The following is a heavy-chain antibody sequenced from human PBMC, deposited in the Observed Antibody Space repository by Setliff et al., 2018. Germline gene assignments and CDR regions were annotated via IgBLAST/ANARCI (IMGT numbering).Heavy chain of an antibody. V-gene: IGHV3-74*01. CDR3: GTRDCRTTGCYNGHIES. J-gene: IGHJ4*02. D-gene: IGHD2-2*02. Sequence: PGGSLRLSCAASGFTFSSYWMHWVRQAPGKGLVWVSRTNNDGSTINHADSVKGRFTISRDNSKNTLYLQMNSLRAEDTAVYFCGTRDCRTTGCYNGHIESWGQGTLVTVS. CDR1: GFTFSSYW. CDR2: TNNDGSTI.